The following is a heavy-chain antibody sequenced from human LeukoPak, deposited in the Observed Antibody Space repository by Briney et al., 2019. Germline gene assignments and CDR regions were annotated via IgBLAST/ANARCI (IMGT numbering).Heavy chain of an antibody. Sequence: PGGSLRLSCAASGFTFSRYWMSWVRQAPGKGLEWVANIKQDGSEKYYVDSVKGRFTISRDNAKNSLYLQMNSLRAEDTAVYYCAREVRTTLYYYYYMDVWGKGTTVTVSS. CDR2: IKQDGSEK. J-gene: IGHJ6*03. CDR1: GFTFSRYW. D-gene: IGHD4-17*01. CDR3: AREVRTTLYYYYYMDV. V-gene: IGHV3-7*01.